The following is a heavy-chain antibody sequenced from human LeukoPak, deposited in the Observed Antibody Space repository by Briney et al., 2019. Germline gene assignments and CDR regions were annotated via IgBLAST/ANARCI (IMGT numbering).Heavy chain of an antibody. D-gene: IGHD6-19*01. Sequence: SETLSLTCAVSGYSISSGYYWGWIRQPPRRGLEWIGSVYHSGTTHYNPSLKSRVTISEDTSRNQFSLKLSSVTAADTAAYYCARDRGSSGWFDFDYWGQGTLVTVSS. CDR3: ARDRGSSGWFDFDY. CDR2: VYHSGTT. J-gene: IGHJ4*02. V-gene: IGHV4-38-2*02. CDR1: GYSISSGYY.